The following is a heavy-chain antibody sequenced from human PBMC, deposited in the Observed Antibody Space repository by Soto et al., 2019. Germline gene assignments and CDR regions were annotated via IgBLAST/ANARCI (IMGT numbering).Heavy chain of an antibody. CDR1: GGTFSSYA. D-gene: IGHD2-15*01. V-gene: IGHV1-69*01. Sequence: QVQLVQSGAEVKKPGSSVKVSCKASGGTFSSYAISWVRQAPGQGLEWMGGIIPIFGTANYAQKFQGRVTITADESTSTVYMELSSMRSEDTAVYYCARDHCSGGSCYSGHYYYGMDVWGQGTTVTVSS. J-gene: IGHJ6*01. CDR3: ARDHCSGGSCYSGHYYYGMDV. CDR2: IIPIFGTA.